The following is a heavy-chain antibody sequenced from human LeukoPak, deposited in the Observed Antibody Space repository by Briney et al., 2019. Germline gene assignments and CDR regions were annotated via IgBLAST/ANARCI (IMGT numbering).Heavy chain of an antibody. CDR3: ARTTMVRGTYYMDV. CDR2: IYYSGYT. V-gene: IGHV4-59*01. J-gene: IGHJ6*03. CDR1: GGSISSYY. D-gene: IGHD3-10*01. Sequence: SESLSLTCTVSGGSISSYYWSWIRQPPGKGLEWIGCIYYSGYTNYKSSLKSRVTISVDTSKNQFSLKLSSVTAADTAVYYCARTTMVRGTYYMDVWGKGTTVTVSS.